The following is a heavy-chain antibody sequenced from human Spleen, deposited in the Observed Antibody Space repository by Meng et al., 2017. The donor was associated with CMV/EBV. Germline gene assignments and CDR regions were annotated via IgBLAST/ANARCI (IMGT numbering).Heavy chain of an antibody. Sequence: QVQLQEWVAGMLQPSETPSLTWAVYGGSCRGYSWSWIREPPGKGLEWIVEINHSGSTNYNPSLKSRVTISVDTSKNQFSLKLSSVTAADTAVYYCARDGNGYPTDYWGQGTLVTVSS. CDR3: ARDGNGYPTDY. CDR2: INHSGST. V-gene: IGHV4-34*01. J-gene: IGHJ4*02. CDR1: GGSCRGYS. D-gene: IGHD5-24*01.